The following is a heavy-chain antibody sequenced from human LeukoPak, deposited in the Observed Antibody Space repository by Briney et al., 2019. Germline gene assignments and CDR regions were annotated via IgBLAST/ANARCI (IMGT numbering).Heavy chain of an antibody. D-gene: IGHD4-23*01. V-gene: IGHV4-31*03. CDR1: GGSIGSHIFY. CDR3: GKVGGNSSS. Sequence: SETLSLTCTVSGGSIGSHIFYWNWIRQRPGEGLEWIGYIYYTGDTFYNPSLKSRVRISLNTSENQFSLTMSSVTAADTAMYYCGKVGGNSSSWGQGTLVTVSP. CDR2: IYYTGDT. J-gene: IGHJ5*02.